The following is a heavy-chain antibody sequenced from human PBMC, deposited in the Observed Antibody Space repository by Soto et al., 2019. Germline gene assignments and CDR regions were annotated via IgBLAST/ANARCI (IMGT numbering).Heavy chain of an antibody. J-gene: IGHJ4*02. Sequence: QVQLQESGPGLVKPSGTLSLTCAVSGGSISSSNWWSWVRQPPGKGLEWIGEIYHGGSTNYNPSLESRVPITVANANARFSLKLPSGTAADPAVYYCAGGHSGGGDYWGQGTLVTVSS. CDR2: IYHGGST. D-gene: IGHD2-15*01. CDR3: AGGHSGGGDY. V-gene: IGHV4-4*02. CDR1: GGSISSSNW.